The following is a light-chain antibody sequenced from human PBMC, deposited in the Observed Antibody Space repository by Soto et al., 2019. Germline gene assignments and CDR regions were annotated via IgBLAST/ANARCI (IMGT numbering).Light chain of an antibody. CDR1: QSVSSY. CDR2: HAS. J-gene: IGKJ5*01. V-gene: IGKV3-11*01. CDR3: QQRTTWPIT. Sequence: EIVLTQSPATLSFSPGERATLSCRASQSVSSYLAWYQQKPGQAPRLLIYHASNRATGIPARFSGSGSGTDCPLTISRLEPEEFAVYYCQQRTTWPITFGPGTRLEIK.